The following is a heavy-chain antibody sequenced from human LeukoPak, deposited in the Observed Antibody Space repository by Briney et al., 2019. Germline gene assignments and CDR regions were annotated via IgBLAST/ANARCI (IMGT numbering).Heavy chain of an antibody. J-gene: IGHJ4*01. V-gene: IGHV3-21*06. Sequence: GGSLRLSCAASGFTFSSHWMHWARQIPGKGLVWVSSVTGSGTTKYYADSVKGRFVISRDNAKNSLYLQMNSLRAEDTAVYFCARERQLVTDYWGPGTLVTVSS. D-gene: IGHD6-6*01. CDR3: ARERQLVTDY. CDR2: VTGSGTTK. CDR1: GFTFSSHW.